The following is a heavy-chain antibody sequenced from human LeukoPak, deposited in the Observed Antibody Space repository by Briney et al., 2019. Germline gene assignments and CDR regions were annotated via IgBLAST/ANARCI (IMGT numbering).Heavy chain of an antibody. Sequence: GGSLRLSCAASGFTFSNYAMRWVRQAPGKGLEWVSGISGSGDSTYYADSVKGRFTISRDNSKNTLYLQMDSLRAEDTAVYYCARRSGIAVAGAFDYWGQGTLVTVSS. CDR1: GFTFSNYA. V-gene: IGHV3-23*01. J-gene: IGHJ4*02. CDR2: ISGSGDST. D-gene: IGHD6-19*01. CDR3: ARRSGIAVAGAFDY.